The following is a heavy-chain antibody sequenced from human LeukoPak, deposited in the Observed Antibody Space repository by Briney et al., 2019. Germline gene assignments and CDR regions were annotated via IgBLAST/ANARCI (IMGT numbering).Heavy chain of an antibody. V-gene: IGHV1-2*02. Sequence: ASVKVSCKASGYTFIGYYMHWVRQAPGQGLEWMGWINPNRGGTNYAQKFQGRVTMTRDTSISTAYMELSRLRSDDTAVYYCARDQDCSGGSCYSAAFNIWGQGTMVTVSS. CDR1: GYTFIGYY. CDR2: INPNRGGT. J-gene: IGHJ3*02. D-gene: IGHD2-15*01. CDR3: ARDQDCSGGSCYSAAFNI.